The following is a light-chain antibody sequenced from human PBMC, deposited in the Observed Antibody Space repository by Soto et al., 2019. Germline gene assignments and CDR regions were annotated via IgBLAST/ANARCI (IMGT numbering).Light chain of an antibody. CDR2: EVS. J-gene: IGLJ1*01. CDR3: SSFTGSSTLV. CDR1: SSDIGLYNY. V-gene: IGLV2-14*01. Sequence: QSVLTQPASVSGSPGQSITISCTGTSSDIGLYNYVSWYQQHPGKAPKLIIFEVSNRPSGVSNRCSGSKSGNTASLTISGLQAEDEADYYCSSFTGSSTLVFGSGTKLTVL.